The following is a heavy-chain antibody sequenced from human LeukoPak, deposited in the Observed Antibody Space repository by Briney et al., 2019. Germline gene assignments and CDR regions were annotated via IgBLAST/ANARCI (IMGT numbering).Heavy chain of an antibody. CDR2: ICTSGST. Sequence: SETLSLTCTVSGGSISSGSYYWSWIRQPAGKGLEWTGRICTSGSTNYNPSLKSRVTISVDTSKNQFSLKLSSVTAADTAVYYCARERRVYYMDVWGKGTTVTVSS. D-gene: IGHD3-3*01. V-gene: IGHV4-61*02. CDR3: ARERRVYYMDV. J-gene: IGHJ6*03. CDR1: GGSISSGSYY.